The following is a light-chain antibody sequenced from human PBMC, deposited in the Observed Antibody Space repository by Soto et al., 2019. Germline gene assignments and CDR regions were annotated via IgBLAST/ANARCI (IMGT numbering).Light chain of an antibody. Sequence: EIVLTQSPAILSLSPGERATLSWRASQSVSSYLAWYQQKRGQAPRLLISDASNRATGIPARFSGSGSGTDFTLTVSSLEPEDFAVYYCQQRRDWPLTFGGGTKVEI. CDR3: QQRRDWPLT. J-gene: IGKJ4*01. CDR2: DAS. CDR1: QSVSSY. V-gene: IGKV3-11*01.